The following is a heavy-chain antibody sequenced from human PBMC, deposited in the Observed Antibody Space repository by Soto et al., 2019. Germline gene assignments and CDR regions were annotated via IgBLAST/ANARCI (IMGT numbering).Heavy chain of an antibody. V-gene: IGHV5-51*01. J-gene: IGHJ4*02. CDR2: IYPGDSDI. Sequence: GESLKISCKGSGYSFTSYKIAWVRQMPGKGLEWMGIIYPGDSDIRYSPSFQGQVTISADKSTSTAYLQWSSLKASDTAMYYCASHATYYDILSGYYFDYWGQGTLVTVSS. CDR1: GYSFTSYK. CDR3: ASHATYYDILSGYYFDY. D-gene: IGHD3-9*01.